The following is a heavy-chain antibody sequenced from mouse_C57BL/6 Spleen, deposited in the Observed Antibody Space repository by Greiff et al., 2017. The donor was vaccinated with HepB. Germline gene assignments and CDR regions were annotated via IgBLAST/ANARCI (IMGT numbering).Heavy chain of an antibody. D-gene: IGHD1-1*01. V-gene: IGHV6-3*01. Sequence: EVQLVESGGGLVQPGGSMKLSCVASGFTFSNYWMNWVRQSPEKGLEWVAQIRLKSDNYATHYAESVKGRFTISRDDSKSSVYLQMNNLRAEDTGIYYCTLYYYGSSSYYFDYWGQGTTLTVSS. J-gene: IGHJ2*01. CDR3: TLYYYGSSSYYFDY. CDR1: GFTFSNYW. CDR2: IRLKSDNYAT.